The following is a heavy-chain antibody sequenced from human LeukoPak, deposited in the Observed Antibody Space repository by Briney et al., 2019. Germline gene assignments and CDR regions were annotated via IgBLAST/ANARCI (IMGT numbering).Heavy chain of an antibody. D-gene: IGHD6-19*01. Sequence: GGSLRLSCAASAFTLTKYWMAWVRQAPGKGLESVGRINTDGTVTTYADSVEGPVTLCGGNADHTMFLQMNSVRDEDTAVYYCATKQWLAPPPDSWGQGTPVTVSS. V-gene: IGHV3-74*01. CDR3: ATKQWLAPPPDS. J-gene: IGHJ4*02. CDR2: INTDGTVT. CDR1: AFTLTKYW.